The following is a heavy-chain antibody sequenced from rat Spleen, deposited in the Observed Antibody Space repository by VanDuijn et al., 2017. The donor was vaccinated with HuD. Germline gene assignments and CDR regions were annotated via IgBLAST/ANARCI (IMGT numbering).Heavy chain of an antibody. J-gene: IGHJ2*01. CDR3: TTGTF. CDR1: GSTFSYYG. Sequence: EVQLVESGGGSVQPGRSMKLSCVAPGSTFSYYGMAWVRPAPKTGREWVTYINSDGGGTYYRDSANGRFTISRDDAKNTLYLQMDSLRSEDTATYYCTTGTFWGQGVMVTVSS. V-gene: IGHV5-27*01. CDR2: INSDGGGT.